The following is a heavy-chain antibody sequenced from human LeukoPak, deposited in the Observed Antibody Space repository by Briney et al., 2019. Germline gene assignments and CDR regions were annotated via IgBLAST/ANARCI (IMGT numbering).Heavy chain of an antibody. J-gene: IGHJ5*02. CDR3: ARTLRSMVRGVKVFDP. CDR1: GGSFSGYY. Sequence: KPSETLSLTCAVYGGSFSGYYWSWIRQPPGKGLEWIGEINHSGSTNYNPSLKSRVTISVDTSKNQFSLKLSSVTAADTAVYYCARTLRSMVRGVKVFDPWGQGTLVTVSS. V-gene: IGHV4-34*01. D-gene: IGHD3-10*01. CDR2: INHSGST.